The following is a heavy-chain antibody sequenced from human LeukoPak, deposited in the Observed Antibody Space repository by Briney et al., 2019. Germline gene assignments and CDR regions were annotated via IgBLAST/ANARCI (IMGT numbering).Heavy chain of an antibody. D-gene: IGHD3-10*01. J-gene: IGHJ4*02. Sequence: GGSLRLSCAASGFTFSSYGMHWVRQAPGKWLEWAAFIRYDGSNKYYADSVKGRFTISRDNSKNTLYLQMNSLRAEDTSVYYCAKDPIRTMVRGVPTGYWGQGTLVTVSS. CDR3: AKDPIRTMVRGVPTGY. V-gene: IGHV3-30*02. CDR2: IRYDGSNK. CDR1: GFTFSSYG.